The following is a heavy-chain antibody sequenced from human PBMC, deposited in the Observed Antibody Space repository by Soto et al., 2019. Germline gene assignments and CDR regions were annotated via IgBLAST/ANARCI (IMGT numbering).Heavy chain of an antibody. V-gene: IGHV1-2*02. CDR3: AGGRRVYSGSSINYYGMDV. CDR1: GYTFSSYY. Sequence: ASVKVSCKTSGYTFSSYYMNWVRQAPGQGFEWMGWINPQSGDTNHAQKFQGRVTMAADTSMSAAYMEVHRLTSDDTAVYFCAGGRRVYSGSSINYYGMDVWGQGTMVTVSS. D-gene: IGHD6-6*01. J-gene: IGHJ6*02. CDR2: INPQSGDT.